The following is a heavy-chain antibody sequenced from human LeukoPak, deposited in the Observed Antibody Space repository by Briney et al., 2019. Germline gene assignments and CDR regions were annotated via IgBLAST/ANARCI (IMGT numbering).Heavy chain of an antibody. CDR2: INSDGSST. V-gene: IGHV3-74*01. J-gene: IGHJ4*02. CDR1: GFTFSSYW. CDR3: ARTVGGYSGPRFDY. D-gene: IGHD5-12*01. Sequence: GGSLTLSCAASGFTFSSYWMHWVRQAPGKGLVWVSRINSDGSSTSYADSVKGRFTISRDNAKNTLYLQMNSLRAEDTAVYYCARTVGGYSGPRFDYWGQGTLVTVSS.